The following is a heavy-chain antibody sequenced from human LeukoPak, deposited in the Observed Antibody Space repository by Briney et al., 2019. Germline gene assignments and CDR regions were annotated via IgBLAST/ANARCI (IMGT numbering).Heavy chain of an antibody. Sequence: SETLSLTCTVSGGSISSSGYYCGWIRQSPGKGLEWFGSIYKSGSTYYNPSLKSRVTISVDTSKNQFSLKLTSVTAADTAVYYCARPSTSGSGTYSFDYWGQGTLVTVSS. CDR3: ARPSTSGSGTYSFDY. CDR2: IYKSGST. D-gene: IGHD3-10*01. CDR1: GGSISSSGYY. V-gene: IGHV4-39*01. J-gene: IGHJ4*02.